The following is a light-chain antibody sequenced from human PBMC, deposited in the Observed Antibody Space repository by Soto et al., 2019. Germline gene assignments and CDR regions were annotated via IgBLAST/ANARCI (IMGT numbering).Light chain of an antibody. CDR2: EVS. V-gene: IGLV2-14*01. J-gene: IGLJ1*01. CDR1: SSDVGGYNY. Sequence: QSALTQPASVSGSPGQSITISCTGTSSDVGGYNYVSWYQQHPGKAPKLMIYEVSNRPSGVSNRFSGSKSGNTASLTISGLQAEDEADYYCSSYTSSSIFYVFGNGTKLTVL. CDR3: SSYTSSSIFYV.